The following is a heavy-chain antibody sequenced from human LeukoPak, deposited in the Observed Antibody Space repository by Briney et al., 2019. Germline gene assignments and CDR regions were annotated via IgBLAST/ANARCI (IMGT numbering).Heavy chain of an antibody. D-gene: IGHD6-19*01. CDR3: ARGRYSSGWFDY. Sequence: ASVKVSCKASGYTFTSYDINWVRQATGQGLEWMGWMNPNSGNTGYAQKFQGRVTMTRNTSISTAYMELSSLRSEDTAVYYCARGRYSSGWFDYWGQGTLVTVSS. CDR1: GYTFTSYD. CDR2: MNPNSGNT. V-gene: IGHV1-8*01. J-gene: IGHJ4*02.